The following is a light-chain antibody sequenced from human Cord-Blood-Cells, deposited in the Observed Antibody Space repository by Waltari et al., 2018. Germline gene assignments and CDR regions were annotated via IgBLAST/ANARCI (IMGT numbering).Light chain of an antibody. CDR1: TSDVGGYNY. CDR2: DVS. Sequence: QSALTQPASVSGSPGQSITIPCTGTTSDVGGYNYVSCYQQHPGKPPKPMIYDVSKRPSGVSNRFSGSKSGNTASLTISGLQAEDEADYYCSSYTSSSTWVFGGGTKLTVL. CDR3: SSYTSSSTWV. V-gene: IGLV2-14*03. J-gene: IGLJ3*02.